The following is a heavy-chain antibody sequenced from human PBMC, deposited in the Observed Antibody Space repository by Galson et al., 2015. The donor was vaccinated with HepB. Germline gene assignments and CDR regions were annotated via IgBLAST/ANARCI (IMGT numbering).Heavy chain of an antibody. D-gene: IGHD6-19*01. Sequence: SLRLSCAASGFTFSSYSMNWVRQAPGKGLEWVSSISSSSSYIYYADSVKGRFTISRDNAKNSLYLQMNSLRAEDTAVYYCARRLSLAVAEASGSLWGQGTLVTVSS. CDR3: ARRLSLAVAEASGSL. CDR1: GFTFSSYS. V-gene: IGHV3-21*01. J-gene: IGHJ4*02. CDR2: ISSSSSYI.